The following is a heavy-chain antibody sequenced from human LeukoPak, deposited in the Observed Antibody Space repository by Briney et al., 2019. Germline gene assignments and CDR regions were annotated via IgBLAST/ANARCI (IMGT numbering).Heavy chain of an antibody. J-gene: IGHJ3*02. CDR1: GFTFSSYS. CDR3: ARDQVAVPDAFDI. CDR2: ISSSSSYI. Sequence: GGSLRLSCAASGFTFSSYSMNWVRQAPGKGLEWVSSISSSSSYIYYADSVKGRFTISRDNAKNSLYLQMNGLRAEDTAVYYCARDQVAVPDAFDIWGQGTMVTVSS. V-gene: IGHV3-21*01. D-gene: IGHD3-10*01.